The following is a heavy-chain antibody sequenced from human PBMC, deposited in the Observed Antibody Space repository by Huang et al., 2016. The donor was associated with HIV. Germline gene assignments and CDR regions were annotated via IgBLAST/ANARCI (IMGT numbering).Heavy chain of an antibody. CDR1: GFSVSTYG. CDR2: ISYEGSNK. D-gene: IGHD1-26*01. V-gene: IGHV3-30*18. CDR3: AKDGADEEWDIDY. Sequence: VQLVESGGGVVQPGRSLRLACAASGFSVSTYGLHWVRQAPGKGLEVVAVISYEGSNKYYAHTVKGRFTISRDTSENKVYLQMNSLRHEDTAVYYCAKDGADEEWDIDYWGQGTLVTVSS. J-gene: IGHJ4*02.